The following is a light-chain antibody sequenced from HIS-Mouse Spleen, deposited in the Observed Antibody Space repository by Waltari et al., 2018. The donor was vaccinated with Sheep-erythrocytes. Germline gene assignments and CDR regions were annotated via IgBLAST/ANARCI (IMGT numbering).Light chain of an antibody. J-gene: IGKJ1*01. CDR3: MQALQTPWT. Sequence: DIVMTQSPLSLPVTPGEPASISCRSSQSLLHSNGYNYLDWYLQKPGQSPHLLIYLGSNRSSGVPDRFSGSGSGTDFTLGIRRVEAEDVGVYYCMQALQTPWTFGQGTKVEFK. CDR2: LGS. CDR1: QSLLHSNGYNY. V-gene: IGKV2-28*01.